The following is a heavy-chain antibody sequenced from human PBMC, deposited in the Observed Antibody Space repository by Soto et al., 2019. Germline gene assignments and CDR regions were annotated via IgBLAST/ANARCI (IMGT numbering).Heavy chain of an antibody. V-gene: IGHV3-53*02. D-gene: IGHD2-8*01. CDR2: IYSGGSK. CDR3: ARERAGHNTNGFDL. J-gene: IGHJ5*02. CDR1: GFTVSSNY. Sequence: EVQVVETGGGSIQPGGSLRRSCAVSGFTVSSNYMSWVRQPPGKGPEGFYDIYSGGSKYYADSVKGRSTISRDNSKTPMHPQMNSRTAPDTALDYCARERAGHNTNGFDLWGQATVVTSSS.